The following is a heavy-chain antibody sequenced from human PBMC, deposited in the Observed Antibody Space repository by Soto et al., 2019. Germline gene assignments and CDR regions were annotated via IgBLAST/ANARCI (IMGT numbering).Heavy chain of an antibody. CDR1: GLTFSKYE. V-gene: IGHV3-48*03. CDR2: IGRGGTTT. CDR3: ATRSGGGGAFDF. J-gene: IGHJ3*01. Sequence: PGGSLRLSCAASGLTFSKYEMNWVRQAPGKGLEWVSYIGRGGTTTYYADSLKGRFTISRDNAKNSLYLQMNSLRAEDTAVYYCATRSGGGGAFDFWGQGTMVTVSS. D-gene: IGHD3-10*01.